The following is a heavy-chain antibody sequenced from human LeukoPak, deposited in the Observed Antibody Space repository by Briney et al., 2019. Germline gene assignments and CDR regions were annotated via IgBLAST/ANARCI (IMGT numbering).Heavy chain of an antibody. CDR2: ISSSSSYI. J-gene: IGHJ5*02. CDR3: ASEANYDILTGYYFS. D-gene: IGHD3-9*01. Sequence: PGGSLRLSCAASGFTFSSYSMNWVRQAPGEGLEWVSSISSSSSYIYYADSVKGRFTISRDNAKSSLYLQMNSLRAEDTAVYYCASEANYDILTGYYFSWGQGTLVTVSS. CDR1: GFTFSSYS. V-gene: IGHV3-21*01.